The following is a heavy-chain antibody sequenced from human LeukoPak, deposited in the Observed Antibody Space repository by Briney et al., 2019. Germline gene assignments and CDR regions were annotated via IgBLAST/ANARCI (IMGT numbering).Heavy chain of an antibody. J-gene: IGHJ3*02. CDR3: AKNLYYYDSSGYGDAFDI. D-gene: IGHD3-22*01. CDR1: GFTFSSYA. V-gene: IGHV3-23*01. Sequence: GGSLRLSCAASGFTFSSYAMTWVRQAPGEGLEWVSAISGSGGSTYYADSVKGRFTISRDNSKNTLYLQMNSLRAEDTAVYYCAKNLYYYDSSGYGDAFDIWGQGTMVTVSS. CDR2: ISGSGGST.